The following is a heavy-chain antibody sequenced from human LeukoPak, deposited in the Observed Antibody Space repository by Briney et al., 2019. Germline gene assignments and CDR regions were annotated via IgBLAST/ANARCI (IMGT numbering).Heavy chain of an antibody. Sequence: GGSLRLSCAASGFTFSGSAMHWVRQASGKGLEWVGRIRSKANSYATAYAASVKGRFTISRDDSKNTAYLQMYSLKTEDTAVYYCTRRSAAGDPRVDYWGQGTLVTVSS. CDR2: IRSKANSYAT. J-gene: IGHJ4*02. CDR1: GFTFSGSA. D-gene: IGHD6-13*01. V-gene: IGHV3-73*01. CDR3: TRRSAAGDPRVDY.